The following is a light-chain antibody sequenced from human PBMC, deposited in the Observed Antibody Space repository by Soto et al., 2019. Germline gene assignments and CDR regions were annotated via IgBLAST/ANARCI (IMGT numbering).Light chain of an antibody. CDR3: QVWDSSTVV. J-gene: IGLJ2*01. CDR1: NIGSKN. CDR2: RDS. Sequence: SYELTQPLSVSVALGQTARITCGGNNIGSKNVHWYQQKSGQAPVVVIYRDSNRPSGIPERFSGSNSGNTATLTISRAQAGDEADYYCQVWDSSTVVFGGGTQLTVL. V-gene: IGLV3-9*01.